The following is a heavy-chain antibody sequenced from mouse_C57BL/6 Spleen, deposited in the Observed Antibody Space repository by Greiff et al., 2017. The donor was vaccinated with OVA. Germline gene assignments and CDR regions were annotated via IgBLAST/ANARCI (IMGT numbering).Heavy chain of an antibody. Sequence: EVKLMESGGDLVKPGGSLKLSCAASGFTFSSYGMSWVRQTPDKRLEWVATISSGGSYTYYPDSVKGRFTISRDNAKNTLYLQMSSLKSEDTAMYYCARYYSNYFDYWGQGTTLTVSS. J-gene: IGHJ2*01. CDR2: ISSGGSYT. D-gene: IGHD2-5*01. CDR3: ARYYSNYFDY. CDR1: GFTFSSYG. V-gene: IGHV5-6*01.